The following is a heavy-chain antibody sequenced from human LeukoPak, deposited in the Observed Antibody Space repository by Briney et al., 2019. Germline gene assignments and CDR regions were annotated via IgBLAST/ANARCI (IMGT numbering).Heavy chain of an antibody. D-gene: IGHD6-19*01. J-gene: IGHJ4*02. CDR1: GYIFTSYN. CDR3: AVGTAGSGWYRSYDY. Sequence: ASVKVSCKASGYIFTSYNMNWVRQAPGQGLEWMGIINPSGGTTNYPQKLQGRVTMTTDTSTSTAYMELRSLRSDDTAVYYCAVGTAGSGWYRSYDYWGQGTLVTVSS. V-gene: IGHV1-46*01. CDR2: INPSGGTT.